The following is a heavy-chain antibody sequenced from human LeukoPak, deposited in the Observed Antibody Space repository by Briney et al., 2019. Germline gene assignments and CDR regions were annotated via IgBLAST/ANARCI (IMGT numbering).Heavy chain of an antibody. Sequence: PGGSLRLSCAASGFTFDDYAMHWVRQAPGKGLEWVSGISWNSGSIGYADSVKGRFTISRDNAKNSLYLQMNSLRAEDTALYYCAKASYSSGWYLFDYWGQGTLVTVSS. D-gene: IGHD6-19*01. CDR1: GFTFDDYA. V-gene: IGHV3-9*01. J-gene: IGHJ4*02. CDR3: AKASYSSGWYLFDY. CDR2: ISWNSGSI.